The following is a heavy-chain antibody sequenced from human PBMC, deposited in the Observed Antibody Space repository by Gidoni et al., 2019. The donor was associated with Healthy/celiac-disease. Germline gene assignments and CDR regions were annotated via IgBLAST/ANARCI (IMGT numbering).Heavy chain of an antibody. CDR1: GFTFSSYA. D-gene: IGHD3-3*01. V-gene: IGHV3-30-3*01. Sequence: QVQLVESGGGVVQPGRSLRLSWSASGFTFSSYAMHWVRQAPGKGLEWVAVISYDGSNKYYADSVKGRFTISRDNSKNTLYLQMNSLRAEDTAVYYCARDYDFWSGYSYYMDVWGKGTTVTVSS. CDR3: ARDYDFWSGYSYYMDV. J-gene: IGHJ6*03. CDR2: ISYDGSNK.